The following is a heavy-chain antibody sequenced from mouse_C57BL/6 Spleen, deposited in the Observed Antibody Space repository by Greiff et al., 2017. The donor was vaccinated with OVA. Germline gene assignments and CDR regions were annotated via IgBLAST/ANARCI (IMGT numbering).Heavy chain of an antibody. CDR2: INPNNGGT. Sequence: EVQLQQSGPELVKPGASVKISCKASGYTFTDYYMNWVKQSHGKSLEWIGDINPNNGGTSYNQKFKGKATLTVDKSSSTAYMELRSLTSEDSAVYYCARWGYGNYEYFDYWGQGTTLTVSS. J-gene: IGHJ2*01. V-gene: IGHV1-26*01. CDR3: ARWGYGNYEYFDY. D-gene: IGHD2-1*01. CDR1: GYTFTDYY.